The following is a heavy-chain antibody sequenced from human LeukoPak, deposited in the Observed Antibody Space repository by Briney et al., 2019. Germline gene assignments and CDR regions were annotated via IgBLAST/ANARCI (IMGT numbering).Heavy chain of an antibody. Sequence: GASVKVSCKASGGTFSSYAISWVRQAPGQGLEWMGRVNPNSGGTNYAQKFQGRVTMTRDTSISTAYMELSRLRSDDTAVYYCARVRYDILTGYLPPDYWGQGTLVTVSS. V-gene: IGHV1-2*06. CDR1: GGTFSSYA. J-gene: IGHJ4*02. D-gene: IGHD3-9*01. CDR3: ARVRYDILTGYLPPDY. CDR2: VNPNSGGT.